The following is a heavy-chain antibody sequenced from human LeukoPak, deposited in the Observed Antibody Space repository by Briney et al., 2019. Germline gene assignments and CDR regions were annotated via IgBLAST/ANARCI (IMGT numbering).Heavy chain of an antibody. CDR1: GFTFSSYN. Sequence: PGGSLRLSCAASGFTFSSYNMKWVRQAPGKGLEWVSSISSSSSYIYYADSVKGRFTISRDNAKNSLYLQMNSLRAEDTAVYYCARIMWRLDAFDIWGQGTMVTVSS. CDR3: ARIMWRLDAFDI. CDR2: ISSSSSYI. D-gene: IGHD2-21*01. V-gene: IGHV3-21*01. J-gene: IGHJ3*02.